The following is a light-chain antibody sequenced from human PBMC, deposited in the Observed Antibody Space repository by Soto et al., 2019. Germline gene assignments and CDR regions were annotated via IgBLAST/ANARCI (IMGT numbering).Light chain of an antibody. V-gene: IGKV1-9*01. CDR1: QGISSY. Sequence: DIQLTQSPSFLSASVGDRVTITCRASQGISSYLAWYQQKPGKAPKLLIYAASTLQSGVPSRFGGSGSGTQFTLTITILQPEDFATYYCQQLNSYPFTFGPGTKVDIK. J-gene: IGKJ3*01. CDR3: QQLNSYPFT. CDR2: AAS.